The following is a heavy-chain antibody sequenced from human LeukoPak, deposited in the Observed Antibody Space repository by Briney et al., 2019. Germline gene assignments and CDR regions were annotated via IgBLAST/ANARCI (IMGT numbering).Heavy chain of an antibody. CDR3: AKSGGYWFDP. J-gene: IGHJ5*02. Sequence: GGSLRLSCAASGFTFSNYWMHWVRQTPGKGLVWVSRINNDGSTTSYADSVKGRFTISRDNSKNTLYLQMNSLRAEDTAVYYCAKSGGYWFDPWGQGTLVTVSS. D-gene: IGHD1-14*01. CDR1: GFTFSNYW. CDR2: INNDGSTT. V-gene: IGHV3-74*01.